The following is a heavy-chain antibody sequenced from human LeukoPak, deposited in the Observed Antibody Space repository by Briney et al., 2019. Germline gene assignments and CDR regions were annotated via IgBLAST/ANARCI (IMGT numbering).Heavy chain of an antibody. CDR3: TTDTAKVLLWFGESDAFDI. D-gene: IGHD3-10*01. Sequence: PGGSLRLSCAASGFTFSNAWMSWVRQAPGKGLEWVGRIKSKTDGGTTDYAAPVKGRFTISRDDSKNTLYLQMNSLKTEDTAVYYRTTDTAKVLLWFGESDAFDIWGQGTMVTVSS. CDR2: IKSKTDGGTT. J-gene: IGHJ3*02. CDR1: GFTFSNAW. V-gene: IGHV3-15*01.